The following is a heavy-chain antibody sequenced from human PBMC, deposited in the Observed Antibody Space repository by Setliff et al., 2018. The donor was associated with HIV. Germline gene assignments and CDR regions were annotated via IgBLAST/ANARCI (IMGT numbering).Heavy chain of an antibody. CDR3: ARQTWEYYDTLTGYYRSPKNFDS. CDR2: MSYTGST. V-gene: IGHV4-39*01. Sequence: SETLSLTCTVPGGSINRSNYYWGWIRQPPGKGLEWIGTMSYTGSTYYDPSLKSRVTVSLDTSKNQFFLKLSSVTAPDTAIYYCARQTWEYYDTLTGYYRSPKNFDSWGQGTPVTVSS. J-gene: IGHJ4*02. D-gene: IGHD3-9*01. CDR1: GGSINRSNYY.